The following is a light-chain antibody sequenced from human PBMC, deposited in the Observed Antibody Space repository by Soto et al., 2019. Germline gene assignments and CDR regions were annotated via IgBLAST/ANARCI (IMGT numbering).Light chain of an antibody. J-gene: IGKJ1*01. Sequence: DIQMTQSPSPLSGSVGDRVTTTCRASQTISSWLAWYQQRPGKAPKLLIYKASTLQSGVPARFSGSGSATEFTLSISSLQPDDFATYYCQQYGTSSRTFGQGTKVDIK. CDR1: QTISSW. CDR2: KAS. CDR3: QQYGTSSRT. V-gene: IGKV1-5*03.